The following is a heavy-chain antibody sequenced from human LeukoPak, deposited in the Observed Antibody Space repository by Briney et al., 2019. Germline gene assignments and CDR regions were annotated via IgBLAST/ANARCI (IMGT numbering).Heavy chain of an antibody. Sequence: SVRLSRTPSGFTFGDYAMRWVRQAPGRGLGWVGLISSKAYGGTTEYAASVKGRFTISRDDSKSIAYLQMNSLKTEDTAVYYYTRDLYYDFWSGFDYWGQGTLVTVSS. CDR2: ISSKAYGGTT. V-gene: IGHV3-49*04. CDR1: GFTFGDYA. D-gene: IGHD3-3*01. CDR3: TRDLYYDFWSGFDY. J-gene: IGHJ4*02.